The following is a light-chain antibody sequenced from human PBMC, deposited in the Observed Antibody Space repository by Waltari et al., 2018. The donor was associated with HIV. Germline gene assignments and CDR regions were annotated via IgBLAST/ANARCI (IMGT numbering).Light chain of an antibody. CDR3: QSFDNTLRGV. J-gene: IGLJ3*02. V-gene: IGLV1-40*01. Sequence: TQPPSVSGAPGQRVTISCTGTSSNIGAGHDVHWYQQLPGTAPKLLIFGNDNRPAGVPERFSGSKSGSSASLAITGLQPEDEGDYYCQSFDNTLRGVFGGGTKLTVL. CDR2: GND. CDR1: SSNIGAGHD.